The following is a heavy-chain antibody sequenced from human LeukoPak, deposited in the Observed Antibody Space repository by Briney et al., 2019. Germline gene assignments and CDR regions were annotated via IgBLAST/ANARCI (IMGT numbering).Heavy chain of an antibody. CDR2: IYYSGST. J-gene: IGHJ4*02. D-gene: IGHD3-22*01. Sequence: SETLSLTCTVSGGSLSSYYWSWIRQPPGKGLEWIGYIYYSGSTNYNPSLKSRVTISVDTSKNQFSLKLSSVTAADTAVYYCARLPRDDISGYYPDYWGQGTLVTVSS. CDR3: ARLPRDDISGYYPDY. CDR1: GGSLSSYY. V-gene: IGHV4-59*01.